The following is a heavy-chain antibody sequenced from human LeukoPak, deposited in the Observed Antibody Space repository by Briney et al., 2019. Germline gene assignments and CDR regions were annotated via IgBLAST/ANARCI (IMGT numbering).Heavy chain of an antibody. CDR2: ISSSSSYI. CDR1: GFTFSSYS. Sequence: PGGSLRPSCAASGFTFSSYSMNWVRQAPGKGLEWVSSISSSSSYIYYADSVKGRFTISRDNAKNSLYLQMNSLRAEDTAVYYCSSYSNYYNWFDPWGQGTLVTVSS. J-gene: IGHJ5*02. V-gene: IGHV3-21*01. D-gene: IGHD4-11*01. CDR3: SSYSNYYNWFDP.